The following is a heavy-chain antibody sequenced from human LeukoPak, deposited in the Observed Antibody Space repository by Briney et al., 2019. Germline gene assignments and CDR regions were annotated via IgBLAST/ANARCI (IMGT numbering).Heavy chain of an antibody. CDR3: ARDAHYYDSSGYYEQTYYYYYYMDV. CDR2: INPNSGGT. V-gene: IGHV1-2*02. D-gene: IGHD3-22*01. CDR1: GYTFTGYY. Sequence: GASVKVSCKASGYTFTGYYMHWVRQAPGQGLEWMGWINPNSGGTNYAQKFQGRVTMTRDTSISTAYMELSRLRSDDTAVYYCARDAHYYDSSGYYEQTYYYYYYMDVWGKGTTVTVSS. J-gene: IGHJ6*03.